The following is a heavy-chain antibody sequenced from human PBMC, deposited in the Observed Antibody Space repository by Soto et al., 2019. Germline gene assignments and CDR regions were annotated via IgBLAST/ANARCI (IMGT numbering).Heavy chain of an antibody. CDR2: ISYDGSNK. CDR3: AREPYSSSWYYWYFAL. V-gene: IGHV3-30-3*01. D-gene: IGHD6-13*01. J-gene: IGHJ2*01. Sequence: QVQLVESGGGVVQPGRSLRLFCAASGFTFSSYAMHWVRQAPGKGLEWVAVISYDGSNKYYAVSVKGRFTISRDNSKNTLYLQMNSLRAEDTAVYYCAREPYSSSWYYWYFALWGRGTLVTVSS. CDR1: GFTFSSYA.